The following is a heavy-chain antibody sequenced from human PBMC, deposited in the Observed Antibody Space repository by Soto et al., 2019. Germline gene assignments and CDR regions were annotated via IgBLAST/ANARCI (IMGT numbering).Heavy chain of an antibody. D-gene: IGHD6-19*01. CDR2: INAGNGNT. J-gene: IGHJ4*02. CDR3: ARVGLSGWYSNYFDY. CDR1: GYTFTSYA. V-gene: IGHV1-3*01. Sequence: ASVKVSCKASGYTFTSYAMHWVRQAPGQRLEWMGWINAGNGNTKYSQKFQGRVTITRDTSASTAYMELSSLRSEDTAVYYCARVGLSGWYSNYFDYWGQGTLVTVSS.